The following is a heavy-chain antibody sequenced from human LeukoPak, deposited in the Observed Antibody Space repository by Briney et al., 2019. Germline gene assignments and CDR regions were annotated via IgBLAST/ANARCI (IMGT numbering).Heavy chain of an antibody. CDR3: ARRRNFVRGVIYYYYYYMDV. CDR1: GGSISSGSYY. J-gene: IGHJ6*03. CDR2: INHSGST. Sequence: PSETLSLTCTVSGGSISSGSYYWSWIRQPAGKGLEWIGEINHSGSTNYNPSLKSRVTISVDTSKNQFSLKLSSVTAADTAVYYCARRRNFVRGVIYYYYYYMDVWGKGTTVTISS. V-gene: IGHV4-61*10. D-gene: IGHD3-10*01.